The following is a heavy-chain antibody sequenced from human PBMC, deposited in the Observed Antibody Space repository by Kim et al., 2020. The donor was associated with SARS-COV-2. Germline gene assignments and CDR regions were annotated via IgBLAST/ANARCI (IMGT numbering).Heavy chain of an antibody. V-gene: IGHV3-33*01. CDR1: GFTFSSYG. CDR3: ARDREGYSGYDGIDY. J-gene: IGHJ4*02. D-gene: IGHD5-12*01. Sequence: GGSLRLSCAASGFTFSSYGMHWVRQAPGKGLEWVAVIWYDGSNKYYADSVKGRFTISRDNSKNTLYLQMNSLRAEDTAVYYCARDREGYSGYDGIDYWGQGTLVTVSS. CDR2: IWYDGSNK.